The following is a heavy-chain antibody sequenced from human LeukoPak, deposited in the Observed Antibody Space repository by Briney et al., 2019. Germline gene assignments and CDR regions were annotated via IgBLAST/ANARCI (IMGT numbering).Heavy chain of an antibody. CDR1: GYTFTGYY. CDR3: ARSELWLLPEGAWFDP. D-gene: IGHD6-19*01. Sequence: ASVKVSCKASGYTFTGYYMHWVRQAPGQGLEWMGWINPNSGGTNYAQKFQGRVTMTRDTSISTAYMELSRLRSDDTAVYYCARSELWLLPEGAWFDPWAREPWSPSPQ. CDR2: INPNSGGT. V-gene: IGHV1-2*02. J-gene: IGHJ5*02.